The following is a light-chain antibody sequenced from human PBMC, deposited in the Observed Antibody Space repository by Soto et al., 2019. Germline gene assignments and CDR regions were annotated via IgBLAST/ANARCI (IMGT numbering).Light chain of an antibody. CDR2: DVS. V-gene: IGLV2-14*03. CDR1: SSDVGAYKY. J-gene: IGLJ1*01. Sequence: QSALTQPASVSGSPGQSITISCTGTSSDVGAYKYVSWYQQHPGKAPRLILYDVSHRPSGVSNRFSGSKSGNTASLTISGLQAEDEADYYRNSYTSSSTRLFGTGTKLTVL. CDR3: NSYTSSSTRL.